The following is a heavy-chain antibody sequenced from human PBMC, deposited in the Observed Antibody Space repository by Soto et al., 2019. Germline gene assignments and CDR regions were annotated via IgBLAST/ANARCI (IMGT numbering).Heavy chain of an antibody. V-gene: IGHV2-5*02. D-gene: IGHD3-10*01. Sequence: QITLKESGPTLVKPTQTLTLTCTFSGFSLSTSGMCVVWIRQPPGKALEWLALICWDDAKRYSPSLKSRLTITADTSKNQVVLTMATVDPVDTATYYCARRGIRTVHFDYWGQGTLVTVSS. J-gene: IGHJ4*02. CDR1: GFSLSTSGMC. CDR3: ARRGIRTVHFDY. CDR2: ICWDDAK.